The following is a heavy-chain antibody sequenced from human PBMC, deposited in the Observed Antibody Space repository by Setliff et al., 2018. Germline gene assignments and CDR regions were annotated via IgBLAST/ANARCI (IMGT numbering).Heavy chain of an antibody. Sequence: PGGSLRLSCAASGFTFSSYAMNWVRQAPGKGLEWVASFSSRNDYIYHADSVKGRFTISRDNAQNSLYRQMNTLGAEDTAVYYCARSPANGGHDAFDIWGQGTMVTVSS. V-gene: IGHV3-21*01. CDR3: ARSPANGGHDAFDI. CDR1: GFTFSSYA. D-gene: IGHD6-25*01. J-gene: IGHJ3*02. CDR2: FSSRNDYI.